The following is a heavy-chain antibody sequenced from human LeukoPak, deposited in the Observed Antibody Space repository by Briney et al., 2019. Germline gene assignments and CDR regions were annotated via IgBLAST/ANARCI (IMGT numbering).Heavy chain of an antibody. D-gene: IGHD6-19*01. Sequence: ASVKVSCKASGYTFTSYGISWVRQAPGQGLEWMGWISAYNGNTNYAQKLQGRVTMTTDTSTSTAYMELRSLRSDDTAVYYCTRLRVSYSGWYSGGDAFDIWGQGTMVTVSS. J-gene: IGHJ3*02. CDR1: GYTFTSYG. CDR3: TRLRVSYSGWYSGGDAFDI. CDR2: ISAYNGNT. V-gene: IGHV1-18*01.